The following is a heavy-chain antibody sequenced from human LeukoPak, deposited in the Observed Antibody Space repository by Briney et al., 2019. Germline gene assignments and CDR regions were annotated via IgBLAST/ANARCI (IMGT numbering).Heavy chain of an antibody. J-gene: IGHJ4*02. CDR2: FDPEDGET. V-gene: IGHV1-24*01. Sequence: ASVKVSCKVSGYTLTELSMHWVRQAPGKGLEWMGGFDPEDGETIYAQKFQGRVTMTEDTSTDTAYMELSSLRSVDTAVYYCATSGIWYPLYFDYWGQGTLVTVSS. D-gene: IGHD6-13*01. CDR1: GYTLTELS. CDR3: ATSGIWYPLYFDY.